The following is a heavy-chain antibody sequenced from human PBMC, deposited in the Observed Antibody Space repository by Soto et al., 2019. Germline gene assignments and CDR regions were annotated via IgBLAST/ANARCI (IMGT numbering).Heavy chain of an antibody. J-gene: IGHJ5*02. CDR3: ARVIWSGHLTSDL. CDR2: ISSSSSTI. Sequence: EVQVVASGGGLVQPGGSLRLSCAASGFTFSSNSMNWVRQAPGKGLEWISYISSSSSTIYADSVKGRFTISRDNAKNSLYLQMNSLRDEDTAVYYCARVIWSGHLTSDLWGQGTLVTVSS. V-gene: IGHV3-48*02. CDR1: GFTFSSNS. D-gene: IGHD3-3*01.